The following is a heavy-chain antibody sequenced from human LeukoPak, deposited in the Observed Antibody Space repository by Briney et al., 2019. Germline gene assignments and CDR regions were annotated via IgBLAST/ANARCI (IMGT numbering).Heavy chain of an antibody. V-gene: IGHV3-48*03. J-gene: IGHJ4*02. Sequence: PGGSQRLSCAVSGLTFNSYEVNWVRQAPGKGLEWVSYISSSGRTTYYADSVKGRFTISRDNAKNSLYLQMNTLRAEDTALYYCAGEGYDGSGSYDRGTFDYWGQGTLVTVSS. D-gene: IGHD3-10*01. CDR1: GLTFNSYE. CDR2: ISSSGRTT. CDR3: AGEGYDGSGSYDRGTFDY.